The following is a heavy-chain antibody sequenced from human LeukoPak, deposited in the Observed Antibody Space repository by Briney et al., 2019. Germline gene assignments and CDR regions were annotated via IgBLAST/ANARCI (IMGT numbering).Heavy chain of an antibody. V-gene: IGHV1-8*01. CDR3: ATSAYFGASPPTVGMDV. J-gene: IGHJ6*02. CDR1: GDTFTKND. Sequence: ASVKVSYKASGDTFTKNDINWVRQATGQGPEWMGWMNPKSGNTGYAQKFQGRVTMTRNTSITTAYMELSRLRSDDTAVYYCATSAYFGASPPTVGMDVWGQGTTVTVSS. D-gene: IGHD3-10*01. CDR2: MNPKSGNT.